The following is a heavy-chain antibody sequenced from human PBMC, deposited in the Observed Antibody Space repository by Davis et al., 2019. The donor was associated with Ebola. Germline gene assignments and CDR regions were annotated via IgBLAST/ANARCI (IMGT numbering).Heavy chain of an antibody. CDR3: AKIPGGLQPGSFDY. Sequence: PGGSLRLSCAASGFTFSSYAMHWVRQAPGKGLEWVAVISYDGSNKYYADSVKGRFTISRDNSKNTLYLQMNSLRAEDTAVYYCAKIPGGLQPGSFDYWGQGTLVTVSS. CDR2: ISYDGSNK. D-gene: IGHD5-24*01. J-gene: IGHJ4*02. CDR1: GFTFSSYA. V-gene: IGHV3-30-3*02.